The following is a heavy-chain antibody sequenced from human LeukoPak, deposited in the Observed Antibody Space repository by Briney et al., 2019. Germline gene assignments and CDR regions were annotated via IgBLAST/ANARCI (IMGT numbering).Heavy chain of an antibody. D-gene: IGHD2-15*01. Sequence: SETLSLTCTVSGGSISSYYWSWIRQPPGKGLEWIGYIYYSGSTNYNPSLKSRVTISVDTSKNQFSLKLSSVTAADTDVYYCARDVVVVAARNYYYYGMDVWGQGTTVTVSS. CDR2: IYYSGST. CDR3: ARDVVVVAARNYYYYGMDV. V-gene: IGHV4-59*01. CDR1: GGSISSYY. J-gene: IGHJ6*02.